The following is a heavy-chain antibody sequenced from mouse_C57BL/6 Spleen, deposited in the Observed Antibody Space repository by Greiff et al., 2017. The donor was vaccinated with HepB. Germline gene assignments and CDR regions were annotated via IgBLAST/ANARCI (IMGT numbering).Heavy chain of an antibody. CDR3: ARGGYVAMDY. V-gene: IGHV5-16*01. J-gene: IGHJ4*01. CDR1: GFTFSDYY. CDR2: INYDGSST. Sequence: EVKLVESEGGLVQPGSSMKLSCTASGFTFSDYYMAWVRQVPEKGLEWVANINYDGSSTYYLDSLKSRFIISRDNAKNILYLQMSSLKSEDTATYYCARGGYVAMDYWGQGTSVTVSS. D-gene: IGHD2-2*01.